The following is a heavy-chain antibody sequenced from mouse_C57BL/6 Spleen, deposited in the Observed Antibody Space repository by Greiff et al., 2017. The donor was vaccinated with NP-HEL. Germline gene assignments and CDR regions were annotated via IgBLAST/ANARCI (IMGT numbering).Heavy chain of an antibody. CDR2: IYPGSGST. Sequence: VQLQQPGAELVKPGASVKMSCKASGYTFTSYWITWVKQRPGQGLEWIGDIYPGSGSTNYNEKFKSKATLTVDTSSSTAYMQLSSLTSEDSAVYYCARGGVRAWWFAYWGQGTLVTVSA. CDR3: ARGGVRAWWFAY. J-gene: IGHJ3*01. CDR1: GYTFTSYW. D-gene: IGHD2-14*01. V-gene: IGHV1-55*01.